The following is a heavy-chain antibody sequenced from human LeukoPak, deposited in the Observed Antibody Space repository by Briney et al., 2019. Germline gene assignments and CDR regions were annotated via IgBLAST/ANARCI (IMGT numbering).Heavy chain of an antibody. V-gene: IGHV4-61*08. CDR2: VNHSGYT. CDR1: GSSISSAAYY. J-gene: IGHJ4*02. Sequence: SETLSLTCTVSGSSISSAAYYWSWIRQPPGKGLEWIGEVNHSGYTNDNPSLKSRVTISVDTSKNQFSLRLRSVTAADTAVYFCARMTTGHDFWGQGTLVTVSS. CDR3: ARMTTGHDF. D-gene: IGHD4-17*01.